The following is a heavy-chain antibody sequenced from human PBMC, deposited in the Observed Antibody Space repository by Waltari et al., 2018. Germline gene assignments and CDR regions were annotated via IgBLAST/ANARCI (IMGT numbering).Heavy chain of an antibody. D-gene: IGHD3-16*01. Sequence: QVQLVQSGAEVKKPGSSVKVSCKASGGTFSSYAISWVRQAPGQGLEWMGRIIPNLGIANYAQKFQGRVTITADKSTSTAYMELSSLRSEDTAVYYCARDLGGAVFDYWGQGTLVTVSS. CDR3: ARDLGGAVFDY. CDR1: GGTFSSYA. V-gene: IGHV1-69*04. J-gene: IGHJ4*02. CDR2: IIPNLGIA.